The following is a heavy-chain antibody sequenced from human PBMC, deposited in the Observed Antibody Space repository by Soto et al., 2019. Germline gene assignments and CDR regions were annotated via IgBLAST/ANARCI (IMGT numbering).Heavy chain of an antibody. Sequence: GGSLRLSCAASGFTFSSYAMSWVRQAPGKGLEWVSAISGSGGSTYYADSVKGRFTISRDNSKNTLYLQMNSLRAEDTAVYYCAKDLGVMITFGGVITAPLDYWGQGTLVTVSS. CDR3: AKDLGVMITFGGVITAPLDY. CDR2: ISGSGGST. V-gene: IGHV3-23*01. J-gene: IGHJ4*02. CDR1: GFTFSSYA. D-gene: IGHD3-16*02.